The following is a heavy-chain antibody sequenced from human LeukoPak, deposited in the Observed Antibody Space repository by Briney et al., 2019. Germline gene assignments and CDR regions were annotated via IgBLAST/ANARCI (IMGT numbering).Heavy chain of an antibody. CDR3: ARDPPAVGATSSFDY. J-gene: IGHJ4*02. CDR2: INPSGGST. V-gene: IGHV1-46*01. D-gene: IGHD1-26*01. CDR1: GYTFTSYY. Sequence: GASVKVSCKASGYTFTSYYMHWVRQAPGQGLEWMGVINPSGGSTSYAQKFQGRVTMTRDMSTSTVYMELSSLRSEDTAVYYCARDPPAVGATSSFDYWGQGTLVTVSS.